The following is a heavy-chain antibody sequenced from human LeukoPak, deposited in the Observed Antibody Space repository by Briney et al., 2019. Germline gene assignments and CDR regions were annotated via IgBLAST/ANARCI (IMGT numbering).Heavy chain of an antibody. D-gene: IGHD3-22*01. Sequence: PSETLSLTCTVSGGSISSYYWSWIRQPPGKGLEWIGEINHSGSTNYNPSLKSRVTISVDTSKNQFSLKLSSVTAADTAVYYCARTHDYYDSSGYWGHYYYGMDVWGQGTTVTVSS. V-gene: IGHV4-34*01. CDR3: ARTHDYYDSSGYWGHYYYGMDV. J-gene: IGHJ6*02. CDR2: INHSGST. CDR1: GGSISSYY.